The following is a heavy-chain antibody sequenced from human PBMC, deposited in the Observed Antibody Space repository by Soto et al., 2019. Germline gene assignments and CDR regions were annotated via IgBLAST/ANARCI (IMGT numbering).Heavy chain of an antibody. CDR2: IDWDDDK. D-gene: IGHD2-2*01. CDR1: GFSLSTSGMC. Sequence: SGPTLVNPTQTLTLTCTFSGFSLSTSGMCVSWIRQPPGKALEWLARIDWDDDKYYSTSLKTRLTISKDTSKNQVALTMTNMDPVDTATYYCARNGPAADPNRRVFDYWGQGTLVTVSS. V-gene: IGHV2-70*11. CDR3: ARNGPAADPNRRVFDY. J-gene: IGHJ4*02.